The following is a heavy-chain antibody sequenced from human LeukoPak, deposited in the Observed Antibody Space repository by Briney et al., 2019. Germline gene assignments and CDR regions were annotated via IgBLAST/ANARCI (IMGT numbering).Heavy chain of an antibody. D-gene: IGHD2-2*01. Sequence: GRSLRLSCATSGFPFSTYAMHWVRQAPGKGLEWVVVISYDGSSKYYADFVKGRFTVSRDNSKNTLYLQLNSLREEDTAVYYCARAEYSASWFGYFQYWGQGTLLTVPS. CDR3: ARAEYSASWFGYFQY. CDR1: GFPFSTYA. CDR2: ISYDGSSK. V-gene: IGHV3-30-3*01. J-gene: IGHJ1*01.